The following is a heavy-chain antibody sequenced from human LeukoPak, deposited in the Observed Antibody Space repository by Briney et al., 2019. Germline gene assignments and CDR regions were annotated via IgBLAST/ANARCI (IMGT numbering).Heavy chain of an antibody. V-gene: IGHV3-21*01. Sequence: PGGSLRLSCAASGFTFSSYSMNWVRQAPGKGLEWVSSISSSSSYIYYADSVKGRFTISRDNSKNTMYLQMNSLRAEDTAVYHCARDYYDSSGFYYGDYWGQGTLVTVSS. J-gene: IGHJ4*02. CDR2: ISSSSSYI. D-gene: IGHD3-22*01. CDR3: ARDYYDSSGFYYGDY. CDR1: GFTFSSYS.